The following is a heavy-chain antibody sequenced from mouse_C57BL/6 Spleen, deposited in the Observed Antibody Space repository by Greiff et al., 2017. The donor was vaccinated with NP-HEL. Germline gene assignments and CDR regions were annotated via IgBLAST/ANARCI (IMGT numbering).Heavy chain of an antibody. CDR1: GYTFTSYG. D-gene: IGHD3-1*01. CDR3: AKTGDPYYFDY. Sequence: VKLQESGAELARPGASVKLSCKASGYTFTSYGISWVKQRTGQGLEWIGEIYPRSGNTYYNEKFKGKATLTADKSSSTAYMELRSLTSEDSAVYFCAKTGDPYYFDYWGQGTTLTVSS. V-gene: IGHV1-81*01. CDR2: IYPRSGNT. J-gene: IGHJ2*01.